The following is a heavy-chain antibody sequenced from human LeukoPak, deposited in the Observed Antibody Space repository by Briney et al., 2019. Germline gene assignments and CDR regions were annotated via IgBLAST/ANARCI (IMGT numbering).Heavy chain of an antibody. CDR1: GFTFSSYW. D-gene: IGHD5-18*01. J-gene: IGHJ5*02. Sequence: VGSLRLSCAASGFTFSSYWMSWVRQAPGKGLEWVANIKQDGSEKYYVDSVKGRFTISRDNAKNSLYLQMNSLRAEDTAVYYCARGPRIQLWTTHLYNWFDPWGQGTLVTVSS. CDR2: IKQDGSEK. CDR3: ARGPRIQLWTTHLYNWFDP. V-gene: IGHV3-7*01.